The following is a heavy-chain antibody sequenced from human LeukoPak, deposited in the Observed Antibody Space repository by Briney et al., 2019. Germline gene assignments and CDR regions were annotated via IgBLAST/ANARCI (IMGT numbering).Heavy chain of an antibody. CDR2: IYYSGST. V-gene: IGHV4-59*01. J-gene: IGHJ5*02. CDR3: ARVYTYNWFDP. Sequence: SETLSLTCAVYGGSFSGYYWSWIRQPPGKGLEWIGYIYYSGSTYYNPSLKSRVTIPVDTSKNQFSLKLSSVTAADTAVYYCARVYTYNWFDPWGQGTLVTVSS. D-gene: IGHD1-14*01. CDR1: GGSFSGYY.